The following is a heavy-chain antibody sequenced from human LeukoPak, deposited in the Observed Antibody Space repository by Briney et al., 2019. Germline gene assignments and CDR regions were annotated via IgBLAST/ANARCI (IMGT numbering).Heavy chain of an antibody. Sequence: GGSLRLSCAAYGFTFDDYGMSWVRQAPGKGLEWVSGVSAINWNGGSTGYADSVKGRFTISRDNAKNSLYLQMNSLRAEDTAFYFCARDRASGWYRGDYDYWGQGTLVTVSS. CDR2: INWNGGST. D-gene: IGHD6-19*01. J-gene: IGHJ4*02. V-gene: IGHV3-20*04. CDR1: GFTFDDYG. CDR3: ARDRASGWYRGDYDY.